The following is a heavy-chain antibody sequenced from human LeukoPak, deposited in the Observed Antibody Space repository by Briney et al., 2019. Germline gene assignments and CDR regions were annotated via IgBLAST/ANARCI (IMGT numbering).Heavy chain of an antibody. V-gene: IGHV4-39*01. J-gene: IGHJ4*02. Sequence: SETLSLTCTVSGGSISSSSYYRGWIRQPPGKGLEWIGSIYYSGSTYYNPSLKSRVTISVDTSKNQFSLKLSSVTAADTAVYYCASYYYDLYYFDCWGQGTLVTVSS. CDR3: ASYYYDLYYFDC. CDR2: IYYSGST. CDR1: GGSISSSSYY. D-gene: IGHD3-22*01.